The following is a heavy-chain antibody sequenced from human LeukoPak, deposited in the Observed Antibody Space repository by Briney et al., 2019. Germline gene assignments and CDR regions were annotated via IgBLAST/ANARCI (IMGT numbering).Heavy chain of an antibody. CDR3: ARAPVTRRGSWFDP. CDR1: GYTFTGYY. J-gene: IGHJ5*02. Sequence: ASVKVSCKASGYTFTGYYMHWVRQAPGQGLEWMGWINPNSGGTNYAQKFQGRVTMTRDTSIGTAYMELSRLRSDDTAVYYCARAPVTRRGSWFDPWGQGTLVTVSS. D-gene: IGHD4-17*01. V-gene: IGHV1-2*02. CDR2: INPNSGGT.